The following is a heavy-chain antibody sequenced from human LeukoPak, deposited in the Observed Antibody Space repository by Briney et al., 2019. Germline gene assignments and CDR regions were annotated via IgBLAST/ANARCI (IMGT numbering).Heavy chain of an antibody. CDR1: GGSISSSSYY. J-gene: IGHJ5*02. CDR2: IYYSGST. Sequence: SETLSLTCTVSGGSISSSSYYWGWIRQPPGKGLEWIGSIYYSGSTYYNPSLKSRVTISVDTSKNQFSLKLSSVTAADTAVYYCARNGGLYDYGDYGWFDPWGQGTLVTVSS. CDR3: ARNGGLYDYGDYGWFDP. V-gene: IGHV4-39*07. D-gene: IGHD4-17*01.